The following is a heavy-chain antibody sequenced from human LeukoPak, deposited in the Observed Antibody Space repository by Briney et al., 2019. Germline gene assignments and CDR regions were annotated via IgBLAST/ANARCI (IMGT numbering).Heavy chain of an antibody. V-gene: IGHV3-74*01. CDR2: INSDGSGI. D-gene: IGHD5-18*01. CDR1: GFTFSSHW. J-gene: IGHJ4*02. Sequence: GSLRLSCAASGFTFSSHWMHWVRQAPGKGLVWVSRINSDGSGISYADSVKGRFTISRDNAKNTLYLQMNSLRAEDTAVYYCAKDPGDTAMPDEDYWGQGTLVTVSS. CDR3: AKDPGDTAMPDEDY.